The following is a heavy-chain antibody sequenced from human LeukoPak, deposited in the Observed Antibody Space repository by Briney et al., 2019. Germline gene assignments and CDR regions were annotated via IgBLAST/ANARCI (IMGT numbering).Heavy chain of an antibody. V-gene: IGHV4-31*03. CDR3: ARDAIDSNYFDL. Sequence: PSQTLSLTCTVSGGSISSGDYYWRWIRHQPGKGLEWIGYSHHSGSSYYNPSLNSRVMISVDRSANHFSLKVSSVTAADTAVYYCARDAIDSNYFDLWGQGTLVTVSS. CDR1: GGSISSGDYY. D-gene: IGHD4-11*01. CDR2: SHHSGSS. J-gene: IGHJ4*02.